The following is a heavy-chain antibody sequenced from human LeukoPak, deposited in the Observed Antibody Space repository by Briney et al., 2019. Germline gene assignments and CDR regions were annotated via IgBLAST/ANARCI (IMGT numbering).Heavy chain of an antibody. CDR1: GFTFNSYG. V-gene: IGHV3-23*01. J-gene: IGHJ4*02. CDR3: AKTHGYFDQ. CDR2: ISGSGETT. D-gene: IGHD3-22*01. Sequence: GGSLRLSCAASGFTFNSYGMTWLRQTPAKGLEWVSAISGSGETTYYSDSVKGRFTISRDNSKNTLFLQMNSLRVEDAAMYYCAKTHGYFDQWGQGTLVAVSS.